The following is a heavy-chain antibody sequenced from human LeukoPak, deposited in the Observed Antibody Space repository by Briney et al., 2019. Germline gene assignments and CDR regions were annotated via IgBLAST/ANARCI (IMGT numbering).Heavy chain of an antibody. Sequence: ASVKVSCKASGYTFTSYGISWVRQAPGQGFEWMGWISAYNGNTNYAQKPQGRVTMTTDTSTSTAYMELRSLRSDDTAVYYCAREVVPAAPFDPWGQGTLVTVSS. CDR2: ISAYNGNT. CDR3: AREVVPAAPFDP. CDR1: GYTFTSYG. V-gene: IGHV1-18*01. J-gene: IGHJ5*02. D-gene: IGHD2-2*01.